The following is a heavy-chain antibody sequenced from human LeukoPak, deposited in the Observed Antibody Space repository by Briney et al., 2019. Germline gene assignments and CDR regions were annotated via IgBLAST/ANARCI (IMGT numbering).Heavy chain of an antibody. Sequence: GGSLRLSCAAYGFTCSIYTMNWVRQAPGKGLVWISYISTNSGTIWYADSVKGRFSISRDNAKNSLFLHMNSLRAEDTAVYYCVRDLTIVGVAQVHHWGQGTLVTVSS. D-gene: IGHD1-26*01. J-gene: IGHJ5*02. CDR3: VRDLTIVGVAQVHH. CDR2: ISTNSGTI. V-gene: IGHV3-48*01. CDR1: GFTCSIYT.